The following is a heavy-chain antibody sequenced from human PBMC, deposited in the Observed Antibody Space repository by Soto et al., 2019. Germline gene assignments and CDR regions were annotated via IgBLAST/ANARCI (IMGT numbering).Heavy chain of an antibody. V-gene: IGHV3-11*01. Sequence: PGGSLRLSCAASGFTFSDYYMSWIRQAPGKGLEWVSYISSSGSTIYYADSVKGRFTISRDNAKNSLYLQMNSLRAEDTAVYYCARIAGLVHYTHYFDYWGQGTLVTVSS. J-gene: IGHJ4*02. CDR1: GFTFSDYY. CDR3: ARIAGLVHYTHYFDY. CDR2: ISSSGSTI. D-gene: IGHD6-19*01.